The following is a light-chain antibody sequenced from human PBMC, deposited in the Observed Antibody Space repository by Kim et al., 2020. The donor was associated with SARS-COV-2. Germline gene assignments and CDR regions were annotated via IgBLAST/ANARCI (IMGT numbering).Light chain of an antibody. CDR2: DVT. J-gene: IGLJ3*02. CDR3: SSYTSITPVV. Sequence: QSALTQPASVSGSPGQSITISCTGTSSDIGHYNFVSWYQQHPGEAPKLIIYDVTERPSGVSNRFSGSKSGNTASLTISGLQAEDEADYYCSSYTSITPVVFGGGTQLTVL. CDR1: SSDIGHYNF. V-gene: IGLV2-14*03.